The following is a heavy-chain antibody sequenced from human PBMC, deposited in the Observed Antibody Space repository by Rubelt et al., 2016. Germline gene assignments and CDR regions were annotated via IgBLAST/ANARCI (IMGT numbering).Heavy chain of an antibody. CDR3: ARAQRIRLLMVYAPTFDY. CDR1: GYTFTSYA. J-gene: IGHJ4*02. V-gene: IGHV1-3*01. D-gene: IGHD2-8*01. CDR2: INAGNGNT. Sequence: QVQLVQSGAEVKKPGASVKVSCKASGYTFTSYAMHWVRQAPGQRLEWMGWINAGNGNTTYSQKFQGRGTITSDTSASTAVMELSSLRSEDTAVYYCARAQRIRLLMVYAPTFDYWGQGTLVTVSS.